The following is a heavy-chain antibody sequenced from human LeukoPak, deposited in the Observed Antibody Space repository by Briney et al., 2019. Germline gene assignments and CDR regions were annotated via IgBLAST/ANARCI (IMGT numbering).Heavy chain of an antibody. D-gene: IGHD3-10*01. CDR3: ARYYGSGFDY. V-gene: IGHV4-59*12. Sequence: SETLSLTCTVSGGSISSYYWSWIRKPPGNGLEWIGYIYYSGSTNYNPSLKSRVTISVDTSKNQFSLQLSSVTAADTAVYYCARYYGSGFDYWGQGTLVTVPS. CDR2: IYYSGST. CDR1: GGSISSYY. J-gene: IGHJ4*02.